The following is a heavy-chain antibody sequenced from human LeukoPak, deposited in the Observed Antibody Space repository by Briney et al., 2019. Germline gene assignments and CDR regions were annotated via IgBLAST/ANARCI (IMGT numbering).Heavy chain of an antibody. V-gene: IGHV4-61*01. CDR3: ARDGEDYDILSI. CDR2: IYYSGST. J-gene: IGHJ3*02. Sequence: KPSETLSLTCTVSGYSISSGYYWSWIRQPPGKGLEWIGYIYYSGSTNYNPSLKSRVTISVDTSKNQFSLKLSSVTAADTAVYYCARDGEDYDILSIWGQGTMVTVSS. D-gene: IGHD3-9*01. CDR1: GYSISSGYY.